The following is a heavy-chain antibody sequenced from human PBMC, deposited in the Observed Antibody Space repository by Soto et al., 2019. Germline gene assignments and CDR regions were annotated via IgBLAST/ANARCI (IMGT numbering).Heavy chain of an antibody. CDR2: IYYSGST. J-gene: IGHJ4*02. CDR3: ARVDGVVRGVIEY. D-gene: IGHD3-10*01. CDR1: GGSISSSSYY. V-gene: IGHV4-39*07. Sequence: SETLSLTCTVSGGSISSSSYYWGWIRQPPGKGLEWIGSIYYSGSTNYNPSLKSRVTISVDTSKNQFSLKLSSVTAADTAVYYCARVDGVVRGVIEYWGQGTLVTVSS.